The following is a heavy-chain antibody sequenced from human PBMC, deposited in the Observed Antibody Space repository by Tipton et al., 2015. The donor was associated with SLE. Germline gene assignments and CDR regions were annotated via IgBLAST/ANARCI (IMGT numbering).Heavy chain of an antibody. CDR2: IYSGGST. CDR3: AKQGIAAQTDY. V-gene: IGHV3-23*03. Sequence: SLRLSCAASGFTFSSYAMSWVRQAPGKGLEWVSVIYSGGSTYYADSVKGRFTISRDNSKNTLYLQMNSLRAEDTAVYYCAKQGIAAQTDYWGQGPLVTVSS. D-gene: IGHD6-6*01. J-gene: IGHJ4*02. CDR1: GFTFSSYA.